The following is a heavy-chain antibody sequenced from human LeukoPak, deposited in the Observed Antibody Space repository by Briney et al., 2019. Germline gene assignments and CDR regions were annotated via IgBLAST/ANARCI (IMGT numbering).Heavy chain of an antibody. V-gene: IGHV3-74*01. CDR1: GFTFSSYW. D-gene: IGHD3-10*01. J-gene: IGHJ4*02. Sequence: GGSLRLSCAASGFTFSSYWMHWVRPAPGKGLVWVSRIKRGGTSTSHTPSGTGQPTTSRIKATNTMYKQMNSLRAKDTPLYYCARDSSDILWFGELFTGGQGTLVTVSS. CDR3: ARDSSDILWFGELFT. CDR2: IKRGGTST.